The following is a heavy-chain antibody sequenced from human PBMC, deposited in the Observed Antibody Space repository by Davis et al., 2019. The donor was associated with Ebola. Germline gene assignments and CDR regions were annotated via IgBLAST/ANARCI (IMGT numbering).Heavy chain of an antibody. CDR3: ATWGGGY. V-gene: IGHV3-7*01. CDR2: IKQDGRAK. CDR1: GSTFSRLW. D-gene: IGHD2-21*01. J-gene: IGHJ4*02. Sequence: PGGSLRLSCPASGSTFSRLWMSWVRQAPGKGLECVTNIKQDGRAKHYLDSVKGRFTISRDNANNSLHLQMNSLRVEDTAVYYCATWGGGYWGQGTLVTVSS.